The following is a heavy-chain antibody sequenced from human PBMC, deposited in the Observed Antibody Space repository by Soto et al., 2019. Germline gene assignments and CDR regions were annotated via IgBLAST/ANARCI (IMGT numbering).Heavy chain of an antibody. Sequence: QINLIESGPTLVNPTQTLTLTCTFSGFSLSTPGAAVGWVRQPPGRALEWLALIYWDGDKRYNASLGNRLTITKDTSMNQVVLTLTNVDPADTATYYCAHRATMTIFGLIIDNGIWFDPWGQGTRVIVSS. J-gene: IGHJ5*02. D-gene: IGHD3-3*01. CDR1: GFSLSTPGAA. V-gene: IGHV2-5*02. CDR2: IYWDGDK. CDR3: AHRATMTIFGLIIDNGIWFDP.